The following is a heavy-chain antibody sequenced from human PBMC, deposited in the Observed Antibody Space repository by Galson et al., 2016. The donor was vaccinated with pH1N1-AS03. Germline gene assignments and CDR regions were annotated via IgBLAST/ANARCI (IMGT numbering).Heavy chain of an antibody. CDR2: LYYTGST. V-gene: IGHV4-61*01. CDR3: ARQHFAVIGGFYFDP. Sequence: SLTCTVSAGTVVTGLYYWSWIRQSPGKGLEWIGYLYYTGSTSYNPSLKSRVTISMDTSKNQFSLRLSSVTAADTAVYYCARQHFAVIGGFYFDPWGQGTLVTVSS. J-gene: IGHJ5*02. D-gene: IGHD3-3*02. CDR1: AGTVVTGLYY.